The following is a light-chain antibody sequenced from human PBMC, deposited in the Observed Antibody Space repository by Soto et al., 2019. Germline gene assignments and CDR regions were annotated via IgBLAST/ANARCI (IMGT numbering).Light chain of an antibody. CDR3: QQYSSYWT. CDR1: QSISNW. V-gene: IGKV1-5*01. Sequence: DIQMTQSPSTLSASVGDRVTITCRASQSISNWLAWYQQKQGKAPKLLIYDASSLESGVPSRFSGRGSGTEFTLTISSLQPDDFATYYCQQYSSYWTFGQGTKVDIK. J-gene: IGKJ1*01. CDR2: DAS.